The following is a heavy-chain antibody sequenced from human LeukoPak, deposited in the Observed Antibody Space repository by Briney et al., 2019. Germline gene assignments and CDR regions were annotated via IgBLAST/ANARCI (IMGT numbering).Heavy chain of an antibody. J-gene: IGHJ5*02. CDR1: GGSISSGDYY. CDR3: ARAPKYDTAMVNWFDP. D-gene: IGHD5-18*01. CDR2: IYYSGST. V-gene: IGHV4-30-4*08. Sequence: SQTLSLTCTVSGGSISSGDYYWSWIRQPRGKGLEWIGYIYYSGSTYYNPSLKSRVTISVDTSKNQFSLKLSSVTAADTAVYYCARAPKYDTAMVNWFDPWGQGTLVTVSS.